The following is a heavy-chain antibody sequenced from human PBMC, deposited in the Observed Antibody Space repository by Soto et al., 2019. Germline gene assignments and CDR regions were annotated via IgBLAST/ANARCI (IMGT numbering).Heavy chain of an antibody. CDR3: ARVMRWRSPLYYYGMDV. D-gene: IGHD3-16*01. CDR2: ISAYNGNT. Sequence: ASVKVSCKASGYTFTSYGISWVRQAPGQGLEWMGWISAYNGNTNYAQKLQGRVTMTTDTSTSTAYMELRSLRSDDTAVYYCARVMRWRSPLYYYGMDVWGQGTTVTVSS. J-gene: IGHJ6*02. CDR1: GYTFTSYG. V-gene: IGHV1-18*01.